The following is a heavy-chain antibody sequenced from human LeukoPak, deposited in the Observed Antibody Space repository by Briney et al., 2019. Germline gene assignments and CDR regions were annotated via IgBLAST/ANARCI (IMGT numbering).Heavy chain of an antibody. CDR1: GGSINTPNYY. D-gene: IGHD1-1*01. V-gene: IGHV4-39*07. CDR2: IFYSGGT. CDR3: ARARRWNAAVEGWWFDP. Sequence: SETLSLTCTVSGGSINTPNYYWGWIRQTPGKGLEWIGNIFYSGGTYYSPSLTSRVTISLDTSRNQFSLKLNSVTAADTAVYYCARARRWNAAVEGWWFDPWGQGTLVTVSS. J-gene: IGHJ5*02.